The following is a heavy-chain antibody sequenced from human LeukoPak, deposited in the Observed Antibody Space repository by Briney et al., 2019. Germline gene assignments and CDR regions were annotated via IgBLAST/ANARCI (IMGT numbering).Heavy chain of an antibody. J-gene: IGHJ4*02. CDR1: GGSHSRDY. CDR2: IYYSGST. V-gene: IGHV4-59*01. Sequence: SETLSLTCTVPGGSHSRDYSSWMAQPPGKGLEWIGYIYYSGSTNYNPSLKSRVTISVDTSKNQFSLKLTSVTAADTAVYYCARGPNAYCGGDCYLDYWGQGTLVTVSS. CDR3: ARGPNAYCGGDCYLDY. D-gene: IGHD2-21*02.